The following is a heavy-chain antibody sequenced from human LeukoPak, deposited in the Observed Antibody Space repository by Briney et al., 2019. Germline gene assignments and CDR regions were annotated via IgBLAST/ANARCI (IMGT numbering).Heavy chain of an antibody. CDR1: GGTFSSYA. V-gene: IGHV1-69*05. CDR2: IITIFGTA. J-gene: IGHJ4*02. Sequence: SVKVSCKASGGTFSSYAISWVRQAPGQGLEWMGGIITIFGTANYAQKFQGRVTITTDESMSTAHMELSSLRSEDTAVYYCARGGVYSSSDRSPFDYWGQGTLVTVSS. D-gene: IGHD6-6*01. CDR3: ARGGVYSSSDRSPFDY.